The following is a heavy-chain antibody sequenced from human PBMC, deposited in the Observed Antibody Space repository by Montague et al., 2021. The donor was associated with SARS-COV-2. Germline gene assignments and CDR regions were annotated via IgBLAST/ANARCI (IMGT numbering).Heavy chain of an antibody. Sequence: SLRLSCAASGFTFSGYAMIWVRQTPGKGLECVSVISAGGGSTKYADSVKGRFTISRDNSKDTLYLQMNSLRAEDTAIYYCAKHFWERDEVYPDPMVSWGQGTLVAVSS. J-gene: IGHJ5*02. CDR3: AKHFWERDEVYPDPMVS. CDR2: ISAGGGST. CDR1: GFTFSGYA. D-gene: IGHD3-10*01. V-gene: IGHV3-23*01.